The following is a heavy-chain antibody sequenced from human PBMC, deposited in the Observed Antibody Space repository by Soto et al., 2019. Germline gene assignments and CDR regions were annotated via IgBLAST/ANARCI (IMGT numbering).Heavy chain of an antibody. CDR1: GYTFTRYG. D-gene: IGHD2-8*01. CDR3: AKNGQPPYYYCGMDV. Sequence: QGQLVQSGGEVKKPGASVKVSCKASGYTFTRYGISWVRQAPGQGLEWMGWISGYNGDTKYAQTFQGRVTMTVDTSTTTAYMELRSLTSDDRAVYYCAKNGQPPYYYCGMDVWCQGTTVTVSS. J-gene: IGHJ6*02. CDR2: ISGYNGDT. V-gene: IGHV1-18*01.